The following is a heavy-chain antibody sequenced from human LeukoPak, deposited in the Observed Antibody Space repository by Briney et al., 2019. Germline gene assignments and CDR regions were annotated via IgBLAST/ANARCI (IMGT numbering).Heavy chain of an antibody. CDR1: GYTFTGYY. CDR2: INPNSGGT. Sequence: VASVKVSCKASGYTFTGYYMHWVRQAPGQGLEWMGWINPNSGGTNYAQKFQGRVTMTRDTSISTAYMELSRLRSDDTAVYYCARGDYSNPGGDWFDPWGQGTLVTVSS. V-gene: IGHV1-2*02. J-gene: IGHJ5*02. CDR3: ARGDYSNPGGDWFDP. D-gene: IGHD4-11*01.